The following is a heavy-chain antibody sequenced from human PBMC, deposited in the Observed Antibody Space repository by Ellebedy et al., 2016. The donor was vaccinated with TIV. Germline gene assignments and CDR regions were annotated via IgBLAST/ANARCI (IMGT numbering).Heavy chain of an antibody. V-gene: IGHV4-39*07. CDR2: FYYSGST. J-gene: IGHJ6*02. D-gene: IGHD3-3*01. CDR3: ARVLYYDFWSGYYPHYYGMDV. CDR1: GGSISSSTYY. Sequence: MPSETLSLTCTVSGGSISSSTYYWGWIRQPPGKGLEWIGSFYYSGSTYYNPSLKSRVTISVDTSKNQFSLKLSSVTAADTAVYYCARVLYYDFWSGYYPHYYGMDVWGQGTTVTVSS.